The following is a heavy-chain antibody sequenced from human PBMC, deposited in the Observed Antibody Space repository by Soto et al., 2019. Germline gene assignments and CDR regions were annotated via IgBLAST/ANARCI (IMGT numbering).Heavy chain of an antibody. CDR3: RVGDAD. Sequence: QVQLVESGGGVVQPGRSLRLSCAASGFNFSAYGMHWVRQAPGTGLELVALLSFDASKKYYADSVKGRFTISRDTSRNTLYLQMNSLRVEDTAVYYCRVGDADWGQGTRVTVSS. D-gene: IGHD1-26*01. CDR1: GFNFSAYG. CDR2: LSFDASKK. J-gene: IGHJ4*02. V-gene: IGHV3-30*03.